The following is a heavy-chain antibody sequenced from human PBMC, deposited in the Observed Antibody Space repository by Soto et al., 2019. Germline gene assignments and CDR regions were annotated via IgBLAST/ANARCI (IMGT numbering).Heavy chain of an antibody. CDR1: GFTFSSYA. Sequence: EVQLLESGGGLVQPGGSLRLSCAASGFTFSSYAMSWVRQAPGKGLEWVSAISGSGGSTYYADSVKGRFTISRDNSKNTLYLQMNSLRAADTALYICAKDTSRFLEWLLLGYWGQGTLVTVSS. D-gene: IGHD3-3*01. J-gene: IGHJ4*02. CDR2: ISGSGGST. CDR3: AKDTSRFLEWLLLGY. V-gene: IGHV3-23*01.